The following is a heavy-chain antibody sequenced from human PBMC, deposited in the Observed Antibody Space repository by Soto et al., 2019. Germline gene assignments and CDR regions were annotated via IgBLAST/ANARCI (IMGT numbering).Heavy chain of an antibody. Sequence: GGSLRLSCAASGFTFSGYWLHWVRQAPGKGLVWVSRINSDGSSTTYADSVRGRFTISRDNAKNTLYLQMNSLRAEDTAVYYCARPGGNPNYFDYWGQGTLVTVSS. CDR2: INSDGSST. J-gene: IGHJ4*02. V-gene: IGHV3-74*01. D-gene: IGHD3-16*01. CDR3: ARPGGNPNYFDY. CDR1: GFTFSGYW.